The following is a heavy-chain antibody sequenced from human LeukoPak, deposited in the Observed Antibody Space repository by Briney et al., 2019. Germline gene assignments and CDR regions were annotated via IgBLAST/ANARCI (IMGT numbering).Heavy chain of an antibody. V-gene: IGHV3-23*01. CDR2: ISGSGGST. J-gene: IGHJ6*02. CDR3: AKDRDYDILTGYLGGYYYYYGMDV. CDR1: GFTFSSYA. Sequence: PGGSLRLSCAASGFTFSSYAMSWVRQAPGKGLEWVSAISGSGGSTYYADSVKGRFTISRDNSKNTLYLQMNSLRAEDTAVYYCAKDRDYDILTGYLGGYYYYYGMDVWGQGTTVTVSS. D-gene: IGHD3-9*01.